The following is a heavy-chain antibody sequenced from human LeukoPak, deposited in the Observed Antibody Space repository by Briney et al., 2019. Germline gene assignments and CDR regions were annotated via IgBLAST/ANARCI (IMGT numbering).Heavy chain of an antibody. V-gene: IGHV3-11*01. CDR1: GFTFSDYY. CDR2: ISSSGSTI. Sequence: TGGSPRLSCAASGFTFSDYYMSWIRQAPGKGLEWVSYISSSGSTIYYADSVKGRFTISRDNAKNSLYLQMNSLRAEDTAVYYCARASGAGGCSSTSCYDFDYWGQGTLVTVSS. D-gene: IGHD2-2*01. CDR3: ARASGAGGCSSTSCYDFDY. J-gene: IGHJ4*02.